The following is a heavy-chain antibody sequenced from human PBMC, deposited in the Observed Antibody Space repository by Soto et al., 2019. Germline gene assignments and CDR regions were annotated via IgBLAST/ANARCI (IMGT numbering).Heavy chain of an antibody. CDR1: GFTFSNYA. J-gene: IGHJ4*02. Sequence: EVQLLESGGGLVQPGGSLRLSCAASGFTFSNYAMIWIRQVPGKGLEWVSGLYGNGGGIHYADSVKGRFTISRDNSAYSVYLQMNNLRVEDTAVYYCAKDAVSFDGLWLAHVWGQGTVVTVSS. V-gene: IGHV3-23*01. CDR3: AKDAVSFDGLWLAHV. D-gene: IGHD2-21*01. CDR2: LYGNGGGI.